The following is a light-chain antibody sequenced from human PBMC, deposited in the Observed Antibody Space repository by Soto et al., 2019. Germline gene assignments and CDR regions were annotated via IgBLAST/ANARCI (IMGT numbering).Light chain of an antibody. CDR3: QQYNSFPRT. CDR2: ATS. V-gene: IGKV1-16*01. Sequence: DFQMTQSPSSLSASVGDRVTITCRASQEITRYVAWFQQKPGKAPKPLIYATSRLESGVPSRFSGSGSGTDFAVTISCLQAEDFATYNCQQYNSFPRTFGQGTKLEMK. CDR1: QEITRY. J-gene: IGKJ2*01.